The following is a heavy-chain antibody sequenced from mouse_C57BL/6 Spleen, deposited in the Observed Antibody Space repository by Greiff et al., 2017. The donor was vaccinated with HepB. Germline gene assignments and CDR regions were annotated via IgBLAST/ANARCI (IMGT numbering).Heavy chain of an antibody. Sequence: ESGAELVKPGASVKISCKASGYAFSSYWMNWVKQRPGKGLEWIGQIYPGDGDTNYNGKFKGKATLTADKSSSTAYMQLSSLTSEDSAVYFCARSHYYGSREGVDYWGQGTTLTVSS. V-gene: IGHV1-80*01. D-gene: IGHD1-1*01. J-gene: IGHJ2*01. CDR1: GYAFSSYW. CDR2: IYPGDGDT. CDR3: ARSHYYGSREGVDY.